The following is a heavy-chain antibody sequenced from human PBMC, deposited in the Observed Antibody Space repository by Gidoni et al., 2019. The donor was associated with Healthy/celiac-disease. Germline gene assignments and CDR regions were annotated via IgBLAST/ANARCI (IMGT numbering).Heavy chain of an antibody. J-gene: IGHJ6*02. Sequence: QVQLQQWGAGLLKPSETLSLTCAVYGGSFSGYYWSWIHQPPGKGLEWIGEINHSGSTNYNPSLKSRVTISVDTSKNQFSLKLSSVTAADTAVYYCARGPNSSRDYYYGMDVWGQGTTVTVSS. CDR1: GGSFSGYY. V-gene: IGHV4-34*01. CDR2: INHSGST. D-gene: IGHD6-6*01. CDR3: ARGPNSSRDYYYGMDV.